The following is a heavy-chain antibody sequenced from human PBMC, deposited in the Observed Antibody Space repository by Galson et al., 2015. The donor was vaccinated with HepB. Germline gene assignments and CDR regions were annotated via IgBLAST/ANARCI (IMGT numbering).Heavy chain of an antibody. Sequence: SLRLSCAASGFTFRSLGMTWVRQAPGKGLECVSAIGVNAGNTDYADSVKGRFTISRDNSKNMLYLQMNNLRAEDTAVYYCAKGATNIDYWGQGTLVTGSS. CDR1: GFTFRSLG. CDR2: IGVNAGNT. CDR3: AKGATNIDY. V-gene: IGHV3-23*01. J-gene: IGHJ4*02.